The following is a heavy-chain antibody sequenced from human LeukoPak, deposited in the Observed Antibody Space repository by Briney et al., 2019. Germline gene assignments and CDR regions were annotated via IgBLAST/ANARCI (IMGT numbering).Heavy chain of an antibody. D-gene: IGHD1-26*01. Sequence: ASVKVSCKASGYIFTNYEMNWVRQAPGQGLEWMGWINTTTGSPTYAQGFTERFVFSLDTSVSTTYLQISSLEAEDTAVYYCARTVLGATGYFDYWGQGTLITVSS. CDR3: ARTVLGATGYFDY. CDR1: GYIFTNYE. V-gene: IGHV7-4-1*02. CDR2: INTTTGSP. J-gene: IGHJ4*02.